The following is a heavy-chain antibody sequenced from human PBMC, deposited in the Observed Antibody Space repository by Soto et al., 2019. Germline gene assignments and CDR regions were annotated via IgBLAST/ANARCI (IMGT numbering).Heavy chain of an antibody. CDR2: ISYDGSNK. CDR1: GFTFSSYA. J-gene: IGHJ4*02. V-gene: IGHV3-30-3*01. Sequence: PGGSLRLSCGASGFTFSSYAMHWVRQAPGKGLEWVAVISYDGSNKYYADSVKGRFTISRDNSKNTLYLQMNSLRAEDTAVYYCARDRRRWLQPSYYFDYWGQGTLVTVSS. D-gene: IGHD5-12*01. CDR3: ARDRRRWLQPSYYFDY.